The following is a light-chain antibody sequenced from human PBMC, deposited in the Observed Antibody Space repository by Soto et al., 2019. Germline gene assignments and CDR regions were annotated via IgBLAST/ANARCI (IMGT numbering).Light chain of an antibody. CDR3: CSYAGSYTWV. J-gene: IGLJ1*01. CDR2: DVS. CDR1: SSDVGGYNF. V-gene: IGLV2-11*01. Sequence: QSALTQPRSVSGSPGQSVTISCTGTSSDVGGYNFVSWYQQHPGKAPKLMIYDVSKRPSGVPDRFPGSKSGNTASLTISGLQAEDEADYYCCSYAGSYTWVFGTGTKRTVL.